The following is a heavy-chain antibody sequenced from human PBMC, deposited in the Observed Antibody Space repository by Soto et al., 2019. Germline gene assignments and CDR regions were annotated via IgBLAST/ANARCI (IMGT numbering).Heavy chain of an antibody. CDR1: GGTFSSYA. D-gene: IGHD4-17*01. J-gene: IGHJ6*02. Sequence: QVQLVQSGAEVKKPGSSVKVSCKASGGTFSSYAISWVRQAPGQGLEWMGGIIPIFGTANYAQKFQGRVTITADESTITAYMELSSLRSEDTAVYYCAREMTTVTHYYYYGMDVWGQGTTVTVSS. CDR2: IIPIFGTA. CDR3: AREMTTVTHYYYYGMDV. V-gene: IGHV1-69*01.